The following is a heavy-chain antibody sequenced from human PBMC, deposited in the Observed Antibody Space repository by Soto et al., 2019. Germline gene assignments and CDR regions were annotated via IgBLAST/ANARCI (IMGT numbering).Heavy chain of an antibody. Sequence: QITLKESGPTLVKPTQTLTLTCTFSGFSLSTSGVGVGWIRQPPGKALEWLALIYWDDDKRYSPSLKSRLTSPKDTSKHQVVLTMTNMDPVDTATYYCARMYYDFWSGYYPDFDYWGQGTLVTVSS. D-gene: IGHD3-3*01. CDR3: ARMYYDFWSGYYPDFDY. V-gene: IGHV2-5*02. CDR2: IYWDDDK. CDR1: GFSLSTSGVG. J-gene: IGHJ4*02.